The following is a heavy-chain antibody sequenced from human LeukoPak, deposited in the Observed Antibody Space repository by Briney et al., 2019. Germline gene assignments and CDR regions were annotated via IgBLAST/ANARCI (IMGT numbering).Heavy chain of an antibody. J-gene: IGHJ5*02. CDR2: INSDGNST. CDR1: GFTFSSYW. V-gene: IGHV3-74*03. CDR3: ARGRYCSGGSCYWEYNWFDP. D-gene: IGHD2-15*01. Sequence: GGSLRLSCAASGFTFSSYWMHWVRQAQGNGLMWFSRINSDGNSTTYADSVKGRFTISRDNAKKALYLQMNCLRAEDTAVYYCARGRYCSGGSCYWEYNWFDPWGQGTLVTVSS.